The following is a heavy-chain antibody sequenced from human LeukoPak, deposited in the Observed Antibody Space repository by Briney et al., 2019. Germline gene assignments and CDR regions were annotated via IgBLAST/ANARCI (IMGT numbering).Heavy chain of an antibody. Sequence: GGSLRLSCAASGFTFSSYAMSWVRQAPGKGLEWVSAISGSGGSTYYADSVKGRFTISRDNSKNTLYLQMNSLRAEDTAVYYCAKTRYYGSGSYSDAFDIWGQGTMVTVSS. CDR3: AKTRYYGSGSYSDAFDI. J-gene: IGHJ3*02. D-gene: IGHD3-10*01. V-gene: IGHV3-23*01. CDR1: GFTFSSYA. CDR2: ISGSGGST.